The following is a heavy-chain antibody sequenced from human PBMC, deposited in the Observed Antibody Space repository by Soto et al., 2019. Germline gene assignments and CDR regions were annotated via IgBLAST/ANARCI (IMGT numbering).Heavy chain of an antibody. CDR3: VRDGTKTLRDWFDP. V-gene: IGHV4-4*07. CDR2: IYATGTT. D-gene: IGHD1-1*01. Sequence: SETLSLTCTVSGASISGFYWSWIRKSAGKGLEWIGRIYATGTTDYNPSLKSRVVMSVDTSKKQFSLKLRSVTAADTAVYYCVRDGTKTLRDWFDPWGQGISVTVSS. J-gene: IGHJ5*02. CDR1: GASISGFY.